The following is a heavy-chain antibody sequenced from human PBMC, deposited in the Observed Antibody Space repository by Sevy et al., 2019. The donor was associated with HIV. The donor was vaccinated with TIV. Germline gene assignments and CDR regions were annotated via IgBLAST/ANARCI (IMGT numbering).Heavy chain of an antibody. CDR3: ARDRSYSITGTYYYYYGMDV. D-gene: IGHD1-20*01. CDR2: IYSGGST. J-gene: IGHJ6*02. CDR1: GFTVSSNY. Sequence: GGSLRLSCAASGFTVSSNYMSWVRQAPGKGLEWVSVIYSGGSTYYADSVKGRFTISRDNSKNTLNLQMNSLRAEDTAVYYCARDRSYSITGTYYYYYGMDVWGQGTTVTVSS. V-gene: IGHV3-53*01.